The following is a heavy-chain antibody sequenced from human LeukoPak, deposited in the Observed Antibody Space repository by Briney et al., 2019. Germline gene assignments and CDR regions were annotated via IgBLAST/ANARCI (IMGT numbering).Heavy chain of an antibody. CDR1: GFTLSSYE. Sequence: GGSLRLSCAASGFTLSSYEMNSVRQAPGNGLEWVSYISSSGSTIYYADSVKGRFTISRDNAKNSLYLQINSLRAEDTAVYYCAELGITVIGGVWGKGTTVTISS. CDR3: AELGITVIGGV. CDR2: ISSSGSTI. V-gene: IGHV3-48*03. J-gene: IGHJ6*04. D-gene: IGHD3-10*02.